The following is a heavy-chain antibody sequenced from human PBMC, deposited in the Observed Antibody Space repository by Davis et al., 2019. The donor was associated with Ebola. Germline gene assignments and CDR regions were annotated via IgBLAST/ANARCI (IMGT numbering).Heavy chain of an antibody. CDR2: IYYSGST. J-gene: IGHJ5*02. Sequence: GSLRLSCTVSGGSISSYYWSWIRQPPGKGLEWIGYIYYSGSTNYNPSLKSRVTISVDTSKNQFSLKLSSVTAADTAVYYCARDSKYSSSWYRGWFDPWGQGTLVTVSS. D-gene: IGHD6-13*01. CDR1: GGSISSYY. CDR3: ARDSKYSSSWYRGWFDP. V-gene: IGHV4-59*01.